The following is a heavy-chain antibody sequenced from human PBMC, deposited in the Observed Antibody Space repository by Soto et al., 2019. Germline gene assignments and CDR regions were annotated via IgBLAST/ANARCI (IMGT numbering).Heavy chain of an antibody. Sequence: VSVKVSCKASGYTFTSYCICWVRQAPGQGLEWMGWISAYNGNTNYALKLQGRVTMTTDTSTSTAYMELRSLRSDDTAVYYCARDYDFLHLNYYYYGMDVWGQGTTVTVSS. J-gene: IGHJ6*02. D-gene: IGHD3-3*01. V-gene: IGHV1-18*01. CDR1: GYTFTSYC. CDR2: ISAYNGNT. CDR3: ARDYDFLHLNYYYYGMDV.